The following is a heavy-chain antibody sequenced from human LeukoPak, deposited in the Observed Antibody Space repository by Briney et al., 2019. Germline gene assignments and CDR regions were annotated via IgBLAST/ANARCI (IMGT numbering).Heavy chain of an antibody. J-gene: IGHJ4*02. CDR1: GFTFSSYS. D-gene: IGHD2-21*01. V-gene: IGHV3-20*04. CDR2: INSNGGST. CDR3: AKAPVTTCSGAYCYPFDY. Sequence: PGGSLRLSCAASGFTFSSYSMNWVRQAPGKGLEWVSGINSNGGSTGYADSVKGRFTISRDNAKNSLYLQMNSLRAEDTALYYCAKAPVTTCSGAYCYPFDYWGQGTLVTVSS.